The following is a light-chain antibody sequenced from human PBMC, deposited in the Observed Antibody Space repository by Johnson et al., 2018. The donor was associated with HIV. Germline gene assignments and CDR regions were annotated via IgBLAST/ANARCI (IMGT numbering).Light chain of an antibody. CDR1: SSNIGTNS. J-gene: IGLJ1*01. CDR2: DNT. V-gene: IGLV1-51*01. CDR3: GTWDSSLSAYV. Sequence: QSVLTQPPSVSAAPGQKVTISCSGSSSNIGTNSVSWYQQLPGTAPKLLIYDNTKRPSGIPDRFSGSKSGTSATLGITGLQTGDEADYYCGTWDSSLSAYVFGTGTKVTVL.